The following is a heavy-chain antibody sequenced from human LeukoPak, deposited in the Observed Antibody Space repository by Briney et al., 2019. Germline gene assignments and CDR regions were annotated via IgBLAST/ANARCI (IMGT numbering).Heavy chain of an antibody. CDR1: GFTFINYD. J-gene: IGHJ4*02. Sequence: GVSLRLSCAGSGFTFINYDMSWVRQAPGKGLEWVSAITGSGGTTYYADSVKGRFTISRDNSKNTVYLQMNSLRAEDTAVYYCAKHDSRTYDYWGQGTLVTVSS. CDR3: AKHDSRTYDY. CDR2: ITGSGGTT. D-gene: IGHD3-16*01. V-gene: IGHV3-23*01.